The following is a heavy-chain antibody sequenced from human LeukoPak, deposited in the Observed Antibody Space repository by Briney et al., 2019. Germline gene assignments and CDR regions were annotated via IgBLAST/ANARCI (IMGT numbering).Heavy chain of an antibody. CDR3: ARVVIAAAPKVRRHNWFDP. Sequence: PSETLSLTCTVSGGSLSSYYWSWLRQPAGKGMEWVGRIYSSGSTCYNPSLKSRVTMSVDTSKNQFSLKLSSVTAADTAVYYCARVVIAAAPKVRRHNWFDPWGQGTLVTVSS. CDR2: IYSSGST. J-gene: IGHJ5*02. CDR1: GGSLSSYY. V-gene: IGHV4-4*07. D-gene: IGHD6-13*01.